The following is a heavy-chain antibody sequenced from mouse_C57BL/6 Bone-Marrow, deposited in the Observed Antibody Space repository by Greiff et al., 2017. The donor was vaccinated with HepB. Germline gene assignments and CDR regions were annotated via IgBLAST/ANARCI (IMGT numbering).Heavy chain of an antibody. Sequence: QVHVKQPGAELVKPGASVKLSCKASGYTFTSYWMHWVKQRPGQGLEWIGMIHPNSGSTNYNEKFKSKATLTVDKSSSTAYMQLSSLTSEDSAVYYCARGSPDWYFDVWGTGTTVTVSS. CDR3: ARGSPDWYFDV. CDR1: GYTFTSYW. J-gene: IGHJ1*03. CDR2: IHPNSGST. V-gene: IGHV1-64*01.